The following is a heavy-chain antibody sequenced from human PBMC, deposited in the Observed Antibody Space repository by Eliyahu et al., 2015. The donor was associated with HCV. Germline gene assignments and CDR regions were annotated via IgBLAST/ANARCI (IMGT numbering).Heavy chain of an antibody. Sequence: QVQLVESGGGVVQPGRSLRLSCAASGFTFXSXGMXWVRQAPGQGVGGVAVIWYDGSNKYYADSVKGRFTISRDNSKNTLYLQMNSLRAEDTAVYYCAREGSGSYDYYYYYGMDVWGQGTTVTVSS. CDR3: AREGSGSYDYYYYYGMDV. CDR2: IWYDGSNK. CDR1: GFTFXSXG. V-gene: IGHV3-33*01. D-gene: IGHD1-26*01. J-gene: IGHJ6*02.